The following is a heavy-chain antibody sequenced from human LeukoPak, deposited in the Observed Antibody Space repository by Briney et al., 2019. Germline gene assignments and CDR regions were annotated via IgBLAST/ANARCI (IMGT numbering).Heavy chain of an antibody. J-gene: IGHJ1*01. CDR2: MWYDGSRA. Sequence: PGGSLRLSCASSEFSLSDYGMHWVRQAPGKGREWGAVMWYDGSRALHADSVKGRFTISRDISKNTLYLQMDSLRAEDTAVYYCAKSRDGYHHGLLWGQGTLVTVSS. CDR1: EFSLSDYG. V-gene: IGHV3-33*06. CDR3: AKSRDGYHHGLL. D-gene: IGHD5-24*01.